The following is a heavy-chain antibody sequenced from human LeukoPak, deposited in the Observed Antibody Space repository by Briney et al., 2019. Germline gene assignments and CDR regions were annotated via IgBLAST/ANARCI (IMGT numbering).Heavy chain of an antibody. Sequence: PGGSLRLSCAASGFTFGDYAMNWVRQAPGKGLEWVSLISGDGGSTYYADSVKGRFTISRDNSKNSLYLQMNSLRTEDTALYYCAKDKGYGGNDGDAFDIWGQGTMVTVSS. V-gene: IGHV3-43*02. D-gene: IGHD4/OR15-4a*01. CDR2: ISGDGGST. J-gene: IGHJ3*02. CDR1: GFTFGDYA. CDR3: AKDKGYGGNDGDAFDI.